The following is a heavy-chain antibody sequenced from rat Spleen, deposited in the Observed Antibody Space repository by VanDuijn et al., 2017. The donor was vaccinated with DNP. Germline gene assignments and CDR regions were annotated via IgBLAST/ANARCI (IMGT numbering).Heavy chain of an antibody. CDR3: ASYYYDGYYAMDA. CDR1: GSSITTNY. Sequence: EVQLQESGPGLVKPSQPLSLTCSVTGSSITTNYWGWIRKFPGNKMEWIGHISYSGRTTYNPSLKSRISITRDTSKNQFFLQLNSVTTEDTATYYCASYYYDGYYAMDAWGQGTSVTVSS. D-gene: IGHD1-12*02. CDR2: ISYSGRT. J-gene: IGHJ4*01. V-gene: IGHV3-1*01.